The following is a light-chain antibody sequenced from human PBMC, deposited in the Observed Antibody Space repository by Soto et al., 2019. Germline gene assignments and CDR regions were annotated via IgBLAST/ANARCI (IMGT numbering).Light chain of an antibody. Sequence: QSVLTQPASVSESPGQSITISCTGTSSDVGGYNYVAWYQQHPGKVPRLMIYEVSNRPSGVSNRFSGSKSGSTASLTISGLQAEDEADYYCISYTSSSTSYVFGTGTKLTVL. J-gene: IGLJ1*01. CDR3: ISYTSSSTSYV. V-gene: IGLV2-14*01. CDR1: SSDVGGYNY. CDR2: EVS.